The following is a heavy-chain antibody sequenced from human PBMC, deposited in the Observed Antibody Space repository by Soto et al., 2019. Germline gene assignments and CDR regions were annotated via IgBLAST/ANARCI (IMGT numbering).Heavy chain of an antibody. CDR1: GFTFSSYA. J-gene: IGHJ4*02. CDR3: ANAGAIVVVPAATY. D-gene: IGHD2-2*01. Sequence: EVQLLESGGGLVQPGGSLRLSCAASGFTFSSYAMSWVRQAPGKGLEWVSTISGSGGSTYYADSVKGRFTISRDNSKNTLYLQMNSLRAEDTAVYYCANAGAIVVVPAATYWGQGTLVTVSS. V-gene: IGHV3-23*01. CDR2: ISGSGGST.